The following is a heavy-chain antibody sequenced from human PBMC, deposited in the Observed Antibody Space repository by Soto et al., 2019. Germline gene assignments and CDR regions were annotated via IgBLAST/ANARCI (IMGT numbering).Heavy chain of an antibody. CDR2: IIPIFGTA. J-gene: IGHJ6*02. Sequence: SVKVSCKASGGTISGYAIRWVRPAPGQGLEWMGGIIPIFGTANYAQKFQGRVTITADESTSTAYMELISLRSEDTAMYYCARGDRIKVFFVVVKVFKYHYYVMDVWGQGTTVTVSS. D-gene: IGHD3-3*01. CDR1: GGTISGYA. CDR3: ARGDRIKVFFVVVKVFKYHYYVMDV. V-gene: IGHV1-69*13.